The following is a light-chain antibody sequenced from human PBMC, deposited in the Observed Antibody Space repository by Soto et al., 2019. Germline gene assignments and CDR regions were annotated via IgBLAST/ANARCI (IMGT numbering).Light chain of an antibody. CDR1: QSISSS. V-gene: IGKV1-39*01. CDR2: TSS. Sequence: DIQMTQAPSSLSASVGDTVTITCRASQSISSSLNWYQQIPGKAPNLLIHTSSNLQSGVPSRFSGSGTGTEFPLTISSLQPEDFATYYCQQNYNTPVTFGGGTKVDIK. J-gene: IGKJ4*01. CDR3: QQNYNTPVT.